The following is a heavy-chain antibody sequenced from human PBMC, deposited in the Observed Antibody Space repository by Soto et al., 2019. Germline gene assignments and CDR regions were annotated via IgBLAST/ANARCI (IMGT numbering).Heavy chain of an antibody. CDR3: AKNRTPFTILGPGTNFDY. J-gene: IGHJ4*02. Sequence: GASVKVSCKASGGTFSSYAISWVRQAPGQGLEWMGGIIPIFGTANYAQKFQGRVTITADESTSTAYMELSSLRSEDTAVCYCAKNRTPFTILGPGTNFDYWGQGTLVTVSS. V-gene: IGHV1-69*13. CDR2: IIPIFGTA. D-gene: IGHD3-10*02. CDR1: GGTFSSYA.